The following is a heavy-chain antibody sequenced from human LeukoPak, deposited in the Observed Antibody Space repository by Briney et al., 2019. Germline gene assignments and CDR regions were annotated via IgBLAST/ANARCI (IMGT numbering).Heavy chain of an antibody. J-gene: IGHJ4*02. CDR1: GGSISSYY. Sequence: ETLSLTCTVSGGSISSYYWSWIRQPPGKGLEWIGYIYYSGSTNYNPSLKSRVTISVDTSKNQFSLKLSSVTAADTAVYYCARGVDITIFGVVTLFDYWGQGTLVTVSS. CDR2: IYYSGST. D-gene: IGHD3-3*01. V-gene: IGHV4-59*01. CDR3: ARGVDITIFGVVTLFDY.